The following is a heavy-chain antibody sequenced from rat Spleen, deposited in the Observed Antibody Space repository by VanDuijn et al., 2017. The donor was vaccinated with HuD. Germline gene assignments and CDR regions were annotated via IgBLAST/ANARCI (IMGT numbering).Heavy chain of an antibody. CDR1: GFTFSNYY. J-gene: IGHJ2*01. Sequence: EVQLVESGGGLVQPGRSMKLSCAALGFTFSNYYMAWVRQAPTKGLEWVASISTGGGNTYSRDSVKGRFTNSRDNAKSSLYLQMNSLKSEDTATYYCARSTMGITCLDYWGQGVMVTVSS. CDR2: ISTGGGNT. V-gene: IGHV5-25*01. D-gene: IGHD1-9*01. CDR3: ARSTMGITCLDY.